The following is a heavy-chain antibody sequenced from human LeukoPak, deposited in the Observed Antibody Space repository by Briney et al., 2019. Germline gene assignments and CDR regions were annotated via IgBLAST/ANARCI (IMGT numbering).Heavy chain of an antibody. CDR1: EFTFSDYY. J-gene: IGHJ4*02. Sequence: GGSLRLSCAASEFTFSDYYMSWIRQAPGKGLEWVSYISGTGNTIYYTDSVKGRFTISRDNSKNTLYLQMNSLRAEDTAVYYCARALNEFCSGGICYSYYFDYWGQGTLVTVSS. CDR3: ARALNEFCSGGICYSYYFDY. V-gene: IGHV3-11*01. D-gene: IGHD2-15*01. CDR2: ISGTGNTI.